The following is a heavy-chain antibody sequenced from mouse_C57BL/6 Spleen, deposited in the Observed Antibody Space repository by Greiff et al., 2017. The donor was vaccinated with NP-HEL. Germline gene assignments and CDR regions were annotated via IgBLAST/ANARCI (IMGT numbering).Heavy chain of an antibody. J-gene: IGHJ2*01. D-gene: IGHD1-1*01. CDR3: TTATLYGY. CDR2: IDPENGDT. V-gene: IGHV14-4*01. CDR1: GFNINDDY. Sequence: VQLQQSGAELVRPGASVKLSCTASGFNINDDYMHWVKQRPEQGLEWIGWIDPENGDTEYASKFQGKATITADTSSNTAYLQLSSLTSEDTAVYYCTTATLYGYWGQGTTLTVAS.